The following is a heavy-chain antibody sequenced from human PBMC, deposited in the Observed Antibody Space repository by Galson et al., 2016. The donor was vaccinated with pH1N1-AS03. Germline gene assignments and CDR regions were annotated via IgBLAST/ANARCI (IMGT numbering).Heavy chain of an antibody. Sequence: TLSLTCSVSGDSISSNNYFWSWIRQPAGKGLEWIGRLSSLGTANHNPSLESRVSISVDASKNQFSLKLNSMTAADTAVYYCARDELWGRHDYLFHYWGQGALVTVSS. CDR3: ARDELWGRHDYLFHY. CDR2: LSSLGTA. V-gene: IGHV4-61*02. J-gene: IGHJ4*02. CDR1: GDSISSNNYF. D-gene: IGHD3-16*01.